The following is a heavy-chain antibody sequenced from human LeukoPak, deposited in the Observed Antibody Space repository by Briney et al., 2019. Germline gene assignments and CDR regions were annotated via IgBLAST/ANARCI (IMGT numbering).Heavy chain of an antibody. V-gene: IGHV3-23*01. J-gene: IGHJ4*02. CDR2: ISGIVGST. D-gene: IGHD3-16*02. CDR1: GFTFSSYA. CDR3: AKTGYDYIWGSYRPTFFDY. Sequence: PGGSLRLSCAASGFTFSSYAMSWVRQAPGKGLEWVSAISGIVGSTYYADSVKGRFTISRDNSKNTLYLQMNSLRAEDTAVYYCAKTGYDYIWGSYRPTFFDYWGQGTLVTVSS.